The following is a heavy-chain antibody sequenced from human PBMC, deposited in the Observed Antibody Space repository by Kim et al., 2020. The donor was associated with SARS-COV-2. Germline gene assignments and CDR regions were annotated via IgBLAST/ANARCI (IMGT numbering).Heavy chain of an antibody. CDR3: ASGDIVVVPAAIRVSGYFDS. D-gene: IGHD2-2*02. CDR2: IYSGGST. V-gene: IGHV3-66*01. J-gene: IGHJ4*02. CDR1: GFTVSSNY. Sequence: GGSLRLSCAASGFTVSSNYMSWVRQAPGKGLEWVSVIYSGGSTYYADSVKGRFTISRDNSKNTLYLQMNSLRAEDTAVYYCASGDIVVVPAAIRVSGYFDSWGPGTLVTVSP.